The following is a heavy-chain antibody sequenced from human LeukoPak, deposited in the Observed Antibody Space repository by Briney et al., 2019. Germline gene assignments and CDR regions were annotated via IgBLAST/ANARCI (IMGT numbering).Heavy chain of an antibody. Sequence: GASVKVSCKASGYTFTSYGISWVRQAPGQGLEWMGWISAYNGNTNYAQKLQGRVTMTTDTSTSTAYMELRSLRSDDTAVYYCARGYYYDSRGPPSRWGQGTLVTVSS. D-gene: IGHD3-22*01. CDR1: GYTFTSYG. J-gene: IGHJ4*02. CDR2: ISAYNGNT. CDR3: ARGYYYDSRGPPSR. V-gene: IGHV1-18*01.